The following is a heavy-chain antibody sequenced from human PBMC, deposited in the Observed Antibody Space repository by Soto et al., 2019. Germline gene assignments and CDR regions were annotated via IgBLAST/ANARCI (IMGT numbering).Heavy chain of an antibody. V-gene: IGHV4-30-2*01. J-gene: IGHJ5*02. CDR2: IYHSGST. D-gene: IGHD1-26*01. CDR3: ARASDPNWFDP. CDR1: GGSISSGGYS. Sequence: QLPLQESGSGLVKPSQTLSLTCAVSGGSISSGGYSWSWIRQPPGKGLEWIGYIYHSGSTYYNPSLKSRVTISVDRSKNQFSLKLSSVTAADTAVYYCARASDPNWFDPWGQGTPVTVSS.